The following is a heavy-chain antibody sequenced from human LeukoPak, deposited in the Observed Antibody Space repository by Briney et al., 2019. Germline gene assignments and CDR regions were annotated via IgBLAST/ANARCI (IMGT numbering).Heavy chain of an antibody. Sequence: SETLSLTCTVSGGSISSYYWSWIRQPPGKGLEWIGYIYTSGSTNYNPSLKSRVTISVDTSKNQFSLKLSSVTAADTAVYYCAGQDRELLRGYFDYWGQGTLVTVSS. CDR1: GGSISSYY. J-gene: IGHJ4*02. D-gene: IGHD1-26*01. CDR2: IYTSGST. CDR3: AGQDRELLRGYFDY. V-gene: IGHV4-4*09.